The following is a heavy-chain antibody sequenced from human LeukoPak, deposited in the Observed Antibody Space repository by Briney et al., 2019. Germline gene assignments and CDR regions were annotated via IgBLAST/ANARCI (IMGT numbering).Heavy chain of an antibody. CDR2: ISAYNGNT. J-gene: IGHJ5*02. D-gene: IGHD5-12*01. Sequence: ASVKVSCKASGYTFTSYGISWVRQAPGQGLEWMGWISAYNGNTNYAQKLQGRLTMTTDTSTSTAYMELRSLRSDDTAVYYCARAVDIVATRGFWFDPWGQGTLVTVSS. CDR3: ARAVDIVATRGFWFDP. CDR1: GYTFTSYG. V-gene: IGHV1-18*01.